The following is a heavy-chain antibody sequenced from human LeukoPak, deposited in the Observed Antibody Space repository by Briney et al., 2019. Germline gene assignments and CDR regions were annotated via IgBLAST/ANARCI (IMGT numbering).Heavy chain of an antibody. CDR2: IYYSGST. Sequence: SQTLSLTCTVSGGSISSGGYYWSWIRQHPGKGLEWIGHIYYSGSTYYNPSLKSRVTISVDTSKNQFSLKLSSVTAADTAVYYCARERRTIVVPAASNWFDPWGQGTLVTVSS. J-gene: IGHJ5*02. V-gene: IGHV4-31*03. CDR1: GGSISSGGYY. CDR3: ARERRTIVVPAASNWFDP. D-gene: IGHD2-2*01.